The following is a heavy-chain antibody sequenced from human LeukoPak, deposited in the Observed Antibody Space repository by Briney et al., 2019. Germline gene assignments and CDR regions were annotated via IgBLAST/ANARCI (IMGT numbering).Heavy chain of an antibody. J-gene: IGHJ4*02. CDR3: ASRDSGGY. Sequence: GGSLRLSGAASGFTFSSYAMHWVRQAPGKGLEWVAVISYDGSNKYYADSVKGRFTISRDNSKNTLYLQMNSLRAEDTAVYYCASRDSGGYWGQGTLVTVSS. V-gene: IGHV3-30-3*01. CDR1: GFTFSSYA. D-gene: IGHD3-10*01. CDR2: ISYDGSNK.